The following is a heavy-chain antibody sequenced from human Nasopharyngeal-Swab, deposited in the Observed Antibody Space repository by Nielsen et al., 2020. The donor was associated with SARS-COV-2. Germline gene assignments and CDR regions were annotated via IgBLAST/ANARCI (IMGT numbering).Heavy chain of an antibody. CDR3: ARWRESMTTVTSDMNWFDP. J-gene: IGHJ5*02. Sequence: SETLSLTCTVSGGSINSGGYYWSWIRQHPGKGLEWIGYIYYSGSTYYNPSLKSRVTISVDTSKNQFSLKLSSVTAADTAVYYCARWRESMTTVTSDMNWFDPWGQGTLVTVSS. CDR2: IYYSGST. V-gene: IGHV4-31*03. CDR1: GGSINSGGYY. D-gene: IGHD4-17*01.